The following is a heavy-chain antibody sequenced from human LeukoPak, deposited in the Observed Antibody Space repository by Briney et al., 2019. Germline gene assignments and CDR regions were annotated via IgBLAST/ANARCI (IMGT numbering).Heavy chain of an antibody. CDR3: ASVSSGWYGPDY. CDR2: INHSGST. D-gene: IGHD6-19*01. CDR1: GGSISSYY. V-gene: IGHV4-34*01. J-gene: IGHJ4*02. Sequence: PSETLSLTCTVSGGSISSYYWSWIRQPPGKGLEWIGEINHSGSTNYNPSLKSRVTISVDTSKNQFSLKLSSVTAADTAVYYCASVSSGWYGPDYWGQGTLVTVSS.